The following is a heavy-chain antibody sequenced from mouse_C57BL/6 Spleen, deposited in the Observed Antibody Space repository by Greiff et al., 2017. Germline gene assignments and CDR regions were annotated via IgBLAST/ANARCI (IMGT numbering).Heavy chain of an antibody. Sequence: DVMLVESGGGLVQPGGSLKLSCAASGFTFSDYYMYWVRQTPGKRLEWVAYLSNGGGSTYYPDTVKGRVTISSDNAKNTLYMQMSRLRSEDTAMYYCARGDYDAGCFAYWGQGTLLTVSA. CDR1: GFTFSDYY. V-gene: IGHV5-12*01. CDR2: LSNGGGST. D-gene: IGHD2-4*01. CDR3: ARGDYDAGCFAY. J-gene: IGHJ3*01.